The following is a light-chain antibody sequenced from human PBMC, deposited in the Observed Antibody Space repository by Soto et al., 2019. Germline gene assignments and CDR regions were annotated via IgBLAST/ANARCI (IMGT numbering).Light chain of an antibody. CDR2: DVS. CDR1: QSIGDS. Sequence: DIQMTQSPSTLSASVGDRVTITCRASQSIGDSLAWYQQKPGKAPYLLISDVSSLERGVPSRFSGSGSGTEFTLTISSMQPDDFATFYCQHYNSYSPTFGQGTKVDIK. V-gene: IGKV1-5*01. CDR3: QHYNSYSPT. J-gene: IGKJ1*01.